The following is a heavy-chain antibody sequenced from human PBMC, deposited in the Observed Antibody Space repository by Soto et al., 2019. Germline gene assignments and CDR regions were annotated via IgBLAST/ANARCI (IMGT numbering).Heavy chain of an antibody. CDR2: IYFTGNT. Sequence: PSETLSLTCTVSGVSISGSRYYWGWIRQPPGRGLEWIGNIYFTGNTYYNPSLKSRLTMSIDTSKNEFSLRLNSVTAADTAVYYCAGQTFTIAAASYGRSNWFDPWGPGTLVTVSS. CDR1: GVSISGSRYY. D-gene: IGHD6-25*01. CDR3: AGQTFTIAAASYGRSNWFDP. V-gene: IGHV4-39*01. J-gene: IGHJ5*02.